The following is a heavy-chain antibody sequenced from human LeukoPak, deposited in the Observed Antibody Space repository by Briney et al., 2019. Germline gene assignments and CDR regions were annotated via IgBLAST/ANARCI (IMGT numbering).Heavy chain of an antibody. J-gene: IGHJ4*02. CDR3: ARLSIVGAEGD. D-gene: IGHD1-26*01. CDR2: INPNSGGT. CDR1: GYTFTGYY. Sequence: GASVTVSFKASGYTFTGYYMHWVRQAPGQGLEWMGWINPNSGGTNYAQKFQGRVTMTRDTSISTAYMELSRLRSDDTAVYYCARLSIVGAEGDWGQGTLVTVSS. V-gene: IGHV1-2*02.